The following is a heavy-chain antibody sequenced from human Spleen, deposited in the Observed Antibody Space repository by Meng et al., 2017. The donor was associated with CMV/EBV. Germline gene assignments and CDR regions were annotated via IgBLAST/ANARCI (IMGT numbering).Heavy chain of an antibody. CDR1: GFTFSSYA. J-gene: IGHJ4*02. Sequence: GESLKISCAGSGFTFSSYAMHWVRQAPGKGLEWVAVISYDGSNKYYADSVKGRFTISRDNSKNTLYLQMNSLRAEDTAVYYCVAGAYWGQGTLVTVSS. V-gene: IGHV3-30*04. CDR3: VAGAY. CDR2: ISYDGSNK.